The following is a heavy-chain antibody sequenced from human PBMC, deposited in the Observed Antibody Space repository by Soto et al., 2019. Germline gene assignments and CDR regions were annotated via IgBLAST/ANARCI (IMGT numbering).Heavy chain of an antibody. CDR1: GGSFSGYY. D-gene: IGHD3-3*01. CDR3: ARMRFLEWGYGMDV. CDR2: INHSGST. Sequence: SETLSLTCAVYGGSFSGYYWSWIRQPPGKGLEWIGEINHSGSTNYNPSLKSRVTISVDTSKNQFSLKLSSVTAADTAVYYCARMRFLEWGYGMDVWGQGTTVTV. V-gene: IGHV4-34*01. J-gene: IGHJ6*02.